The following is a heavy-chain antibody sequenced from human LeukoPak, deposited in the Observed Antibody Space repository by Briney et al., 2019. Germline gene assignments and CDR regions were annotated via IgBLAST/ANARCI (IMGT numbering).Heavy chain of an antibody. V-gene: IGHV3-30*18. D-gene: IGHD1-14*01. CDR2: ISYDGSNK. J-gene: IGHJ4*02. Sequence: PGGSLRLSCAASGFTFSSYGVHSVRQAPGKGLEWVAVISYDGSNKYYADSVKGRFTISRDNSKNTLYLQMNSLRAEDTAVYYCAKDNPHFDYWGQGTLVTVSS. CDR1: GFTFSSYG. CDR3: AKDNPHFDY.